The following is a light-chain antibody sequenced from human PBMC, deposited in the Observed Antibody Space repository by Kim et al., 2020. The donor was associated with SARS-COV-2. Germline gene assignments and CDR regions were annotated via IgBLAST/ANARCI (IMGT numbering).Light chain of an antibody. CDR3: AAGDDSLNGPV. CDR2: RNN. V-gene: IGLV1-47*01. CDR1: GSNIGSNY. Sequence: QSVLTQPPAASGTPGQRVTISCSGSGSNIGSNYVYWYQQLPGTAPKLLIYRNNQRPSGVPDRFSGSKSGTSASLAISGLRSEDEAAYYCAAGDDSLNGPVFGGGTQLTVL. J-gene: IGLJ2*01.